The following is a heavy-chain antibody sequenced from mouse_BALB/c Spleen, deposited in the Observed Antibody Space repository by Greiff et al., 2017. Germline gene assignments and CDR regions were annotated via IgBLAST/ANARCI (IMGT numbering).Heavy chain of an antibody. V-gene: IGHV1-31*01. CDR1: GYSFTGYY. J-gene: IGHJ2*01. D-gene: IGHD1-2*01. Sequence: VQLQQSGPELVKPGASVKISCKASGYSFTGYYMHWVKQSHVKSLEWIGRINPYNGATSYNQNFKDKASLTVDKSSSTAYMELHSLTSEDSAVYYCARKDYYGYPLDYWGQGTTLTVSS. CDR2: INPYNGAT. CDR3: ARKDYYGYPLDY.